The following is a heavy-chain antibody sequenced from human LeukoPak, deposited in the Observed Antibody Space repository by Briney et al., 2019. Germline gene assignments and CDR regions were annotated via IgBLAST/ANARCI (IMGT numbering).Heavy chain of an antibody. J-gene: IGHJ6*04. CDR3: ARTYYDILTGYFYGKDV. V-gene: IGHV4-4*02. CDR1: GGSISSSNW. CDR2: IYHSGST. D-gene: IGHD3-9*01. Sequence: PSGTLSLTCAVSGGSISSSNWWSWVRQPPGKGLEWIGEIYHSGSTNYNPSLKSRVTISVDKSKNQFSLKLSSVTAADTAVYYCARTYYDILTGYFYGKDVWGKGTTVTVSS.